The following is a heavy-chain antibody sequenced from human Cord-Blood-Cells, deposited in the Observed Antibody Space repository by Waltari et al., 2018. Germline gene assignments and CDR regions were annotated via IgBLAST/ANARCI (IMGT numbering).Heavy chain of an antibody. D-gene: IGHD7-27*01. CDR2: IIPIFGTA. V-gene: IGHV1-69*01. Sequence: QVQLVQSGAEVKQPGSPVKVSCMASGGTFSSYAISWLRQAPGQGLEWMGGIIPIFGTANYAQKFQGRVTITADESTSTAYMELSSLRSEDTAVYYCARDGAVTNWGYSFDYWGQGTLVTVSS. CDR1: GGTFSSYA. J-gene: IGHJ4*02. CDR3: ARDGAVTNWGYSFDY.